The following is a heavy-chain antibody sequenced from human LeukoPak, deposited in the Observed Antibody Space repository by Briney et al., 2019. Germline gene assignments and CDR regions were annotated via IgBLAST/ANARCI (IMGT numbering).Heavy chain of an antibody. J-gene: IGHJ6*02. Sequence: ASVKVSCKASGYTFTSYAMHWVRQAPGQGLEWMGWISAYNGNTNYAQKLQGRVTMTTDTSTSTAYMELRSLRSDDTAVYYCARAGCSSTSCYGYYYYGMDVWGQGTTVTVSS. CDR1: GYTFTSYA. D-gene: IGHD2-2*01. CDR2: ISAYNGNT. V-gene: IGHV1-18*01. CDR3: ARAGCSSTSCYGYYYYGMDV.